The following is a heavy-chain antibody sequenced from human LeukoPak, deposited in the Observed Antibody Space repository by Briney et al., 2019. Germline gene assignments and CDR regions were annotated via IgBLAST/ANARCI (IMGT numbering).Heavy chain of an antibody. J-gene: IGHJ4*02. CDR1: GGSISSGSYY. Sequence: PSQTLSLTCTVSGGSISSGSYYWSWLRQPAGKGLEWIGRIYTSGSTNYNPSLKSRVTISVDTSKNQFSLKLSSVTAADTAVYYCARVRCGGDCPFDYWGQGTLVTVSS. V-gene: IGHV4-61*02. CDR2: IYTSGST. D-gene: IGHD2-21*02. CDR3: ARVRCGGDCPFDY.